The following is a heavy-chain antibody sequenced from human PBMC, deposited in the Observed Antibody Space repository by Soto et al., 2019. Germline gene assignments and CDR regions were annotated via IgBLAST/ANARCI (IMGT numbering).Heavy chain of an antibody. J-gene: IGHJ3*02. Sequence: SETLSLTCTVSGGSISSGDYYWSWIRQPPGKGLEWIGYIYYSGSTYYNPSLKSRVTISVDTSKNQFSLKLSSVTAADTAVYYCARSTTDCSGGSCYSFYAFDIWGQGTMVTVS. CDR2: IYYSGST. D-gene: IGHD2-15*01. CDR3: ARSTTDCSGGSCYSFYAFDI. V-gene: IGHV4-30-4*01. CDR1: GGSISSGDYY.